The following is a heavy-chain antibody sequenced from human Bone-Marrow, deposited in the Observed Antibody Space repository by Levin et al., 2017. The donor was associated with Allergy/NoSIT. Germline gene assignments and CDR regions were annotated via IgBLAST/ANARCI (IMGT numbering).Heavy chain of an antibody. CDR2: INPDNGGT. D-gene: IGHD2-8*02. Sequence: ASVKVSCKASGYRFTDYYIHWVRQAPGQGLEWMGRINPDNGGTKYAQNFQGRVTMTGDTPITTVYMELSRLTSDDAAVYYCATSVDCSGGVCVHVVALDLWGQGT. V-gene: IGHV1-2*06. CDR1: GYRFTDYY. J-gene: IGHJ6*02. CDR3: ATSVDCSGGVCVHVVALDL.